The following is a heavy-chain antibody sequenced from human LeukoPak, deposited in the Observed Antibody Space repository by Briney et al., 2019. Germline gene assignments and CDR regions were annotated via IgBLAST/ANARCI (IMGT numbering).Heavy chain of an antibody. CDR2: INPSGGST. Sequence: ASVKVSCKASGYTFTSYYMHWVRQAPGQGLEWMGIINPSGGSTSYAQKFQGRVTMTRDMSTSTVYMELSSLRSEDTAVYYCATDPYGGNSKRAFDIWGQGTMVTVSS. CDR1: GYTFTSYY. J-gene: IGHJ3*02. CDR3: ATDPYGGNSKRAFDI. D-gene: IGHD4-23*01. V-gene: IGHV1-46*01.